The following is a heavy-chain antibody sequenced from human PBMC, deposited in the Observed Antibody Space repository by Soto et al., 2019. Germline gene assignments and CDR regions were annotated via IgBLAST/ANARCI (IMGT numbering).Heavy chain of an antibody. CDR3: ARPSRQDSSDWYLYFNL. D-gene: IGHD6-19*01. CDR2: IYYTGST. V-gene: IGHV4-39*01. Sequence: QLQLQESGPRLVKPSETLSLTCTVSGGSISSSSYYWGWIRQPPGKGLEWIGTIYYTGSTYYNPSLKSRVTTSVDTSKNQFSLKLSSVTAADTAVYYCARPSRQDSSDWYLYFNLWGRGTLVTVSS. CDR1: GGSISSSSYY. J-gene: IGHJ2*01.